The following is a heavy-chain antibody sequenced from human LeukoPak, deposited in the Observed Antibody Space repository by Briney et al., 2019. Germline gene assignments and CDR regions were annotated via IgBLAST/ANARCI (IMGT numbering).Heavy chain of an antibody. J-gene: IGHJ4*02. D-gene: IGHD6-19*01. CDR3: ARQSGSIAVAGEHVDY. Sequence: GESLRISCKGSGYSFTSYWIGWVRQMPGKGLEWMGIIYPGDSDTRYSPSFQGQVTISADKSISTAYLQWSSLKASDTAMYYCARQSGSIAVAGEHVDYWGQGTLVTVSS. CDR1: GYSFTSYW. V-gene: IGHV5-51*01. CDR2: IYPGDSDT.